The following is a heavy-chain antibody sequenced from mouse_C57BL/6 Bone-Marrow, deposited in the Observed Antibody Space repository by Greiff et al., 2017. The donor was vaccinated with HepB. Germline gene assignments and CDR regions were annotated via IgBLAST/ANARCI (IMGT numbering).Heavy chain of an antibody. D-gene: IGHD2-12*01. CDR2: IYPGSGST. V-gene: IGHV1-55*01. J-gene: IGHJ3*01. CDR3: ARSPYYSPWFAY. CDR1: GYTFTSYW. Sequence: QVQLQQPGAELVKPGASVKMSCKASGYTFTSYWITWVKQRPGQGLEWIGDIYPGSGSTNYNEKFTSKATLTVDTSSSTAYMQLSSLTSEDSAVYYCARSPYYSPWFAYWGQGTLVTVSA.